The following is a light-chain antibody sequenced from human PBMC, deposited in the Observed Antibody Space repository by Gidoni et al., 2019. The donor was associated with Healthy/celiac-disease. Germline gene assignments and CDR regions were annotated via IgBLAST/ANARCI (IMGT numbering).Light chain of an antibody. CDR2: GNS. J-gene: IGLJ2*01. Sequence: QSVLTQPPSVSVAPGQRVTISCTGSSSNIGAGYDVHWYQQLPGTAPNLLIYGNSTRPSGVPDRFSGSKSGTSASLAITGLQAEDEADYYCQSYDSSLSGSVFGGGTKLTVL. CDR1: SSNIGAGYD. CDR3: QSYDSSLSGSV. V-gene: IGLV1-40*01.